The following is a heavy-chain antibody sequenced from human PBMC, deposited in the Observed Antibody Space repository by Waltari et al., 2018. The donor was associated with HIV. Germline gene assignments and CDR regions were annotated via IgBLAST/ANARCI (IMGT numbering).Heavy chain of an antibody. Sequence: QVQLQESGPGLVKPSGTLSLTCAVSGDSVSSSNWWTWVRQPPGKGLEWIGGIYHSGGTNYNPSLKSRVTISVDKSKNQFSLNMSSMTAADTAVYYCARGGGIVVKMYADDAFDIWGQGTMVTVSS. CDR2: IYHSGGT. CDR1: GDSVSSSNW. CDR3: ARGGGIVVKMYADDAFDI. J-gene: IGHJ3*02. V-gene: IGHV4-4*02. D-gene: IGHD2-2*01.